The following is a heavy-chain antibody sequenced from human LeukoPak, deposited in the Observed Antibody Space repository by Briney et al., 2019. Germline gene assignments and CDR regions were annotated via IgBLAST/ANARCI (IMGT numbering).Heavy chain of an antibody. CDR1: GYTFTGYY. V-gene: IGHV1-2*02. Sequence: ASVKVPCKASGYTFTGYYMHWVRQAPGQGLEWMGWINPNSGGTNYAQKFQGRVTMTRDTSISTAYMELSRLRSDDTAVYYCARDGPAETYYYYYMDVWGKGTTVTVSS. CDR2: INPNSGGT. J-gene: IGHJ6*03. CDR3: ARDGPAETYYYYYMDV.